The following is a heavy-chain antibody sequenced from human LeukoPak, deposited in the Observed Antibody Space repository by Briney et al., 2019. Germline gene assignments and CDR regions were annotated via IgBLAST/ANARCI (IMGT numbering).Heavy chain of an antibody. J-gene: IGHJ3*02. CDR2: ISASNGKT. CDR3: TRGKGWHGDPFDT. V-gene: IGHV1-18*01. CDR1: GYTFRRHD. Sequence: ASVKVSCKASGYTFRRHDITWVRQAPGQGLEGVGWISASNGKTDYVQSVQCRVTVTRDTATSTTYMELRSLRSDDTAVYYCTRGKGWHGDPFDTWGQGTLVTVSA. D-gene: IGHD2-15*01.